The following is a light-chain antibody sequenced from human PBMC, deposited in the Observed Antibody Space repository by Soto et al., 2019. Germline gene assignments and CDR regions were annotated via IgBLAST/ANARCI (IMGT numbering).Light chain of an antibody. V-gene: IGKV3-20*01. J-gene: IGKJ1*01. CDR1: QYVSSGD. CDR2: GAS. CDR3: QVYSCSHVWP. Sequence: VLTQSPGTLSLSPGESATLSCRSSQYVSSGDLAWYQQKPGQAPRLLIYGASTRAAGIPDRFSGSGSDTDFSLSIRRLEPEDFAVYYCQVYSCSHVWPFGQGTKVEVK.